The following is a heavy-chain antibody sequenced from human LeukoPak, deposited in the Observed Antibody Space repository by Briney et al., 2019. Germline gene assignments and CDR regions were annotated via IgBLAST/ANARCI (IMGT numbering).Heavy chain of an antibody. Sequence: SETLSLTCAVYGGSFGGYYWSWIRQPPGKGLEWIGEINHSGSTNYNPSLKSRVTISVDTSKNQFSLELSSVTAADTAVYYCARGRGIAVAGRTKNFDYWGQGTLVTVSS. CDR1: GGSFGGYY. CDR3: ARGRGIAVAGRTKNFDY. J-gene: IGHJ4*02. V-gene: IGHV4-34*01. D-gene: IGHD6-19*01. CDR2: INHSGST.